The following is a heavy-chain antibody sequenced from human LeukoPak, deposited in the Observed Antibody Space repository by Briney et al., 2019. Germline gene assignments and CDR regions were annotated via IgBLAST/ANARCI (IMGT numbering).Heavy chain of an antibody. D-gene: IGHD2-2*01. J-gene: IGHJ5*02. CDR1: GFTFSSYA. Sequence: LLGGSLRLSCAASGFTFSSYAMSWVRQAPGKGLEWVSAISGSGGSTYYADSVKGRFTISRDNSKNTLYLQMNSLRAEDTAVYYCAKADVPAAYYDWSDPWGQGTLVTVSS. CDR3: AKADVPAAYYDWSDP. CDR2: ISGSGGST. V-gene: IGHV3-23*01.